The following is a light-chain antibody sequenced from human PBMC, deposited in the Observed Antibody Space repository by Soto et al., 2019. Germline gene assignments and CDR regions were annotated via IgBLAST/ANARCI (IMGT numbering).Light chain of an antibody. CDR3: QQLNSYPYT. CDR1: QGISSY. J-gene: IGKJ2*01. Sequence: DLQLPQSPSFLCASVGDRVTITCRASQGISSYLAWYQQKPGKAPKLLIYGASTLQSGVPSRFSGSVSGTEFTLTVSSLQPEDFATDYCQQLNSYPYTCGQGTKLEIK. V-gene: IGKV1-9*01. CDR2: GAS.